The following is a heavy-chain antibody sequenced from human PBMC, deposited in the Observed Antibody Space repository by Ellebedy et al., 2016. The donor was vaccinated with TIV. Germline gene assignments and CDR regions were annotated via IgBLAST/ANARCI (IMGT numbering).Heavy chain of an antibody. V-gene: IGHV1-46*01. J-gene: IGHJ4*02. CDR2: LDARVGST. CDR1: GYPFTKYY. Sequence: ASVKVSCKASGYPFTKYYFHWIRQAPGQGLEWMGVLDARVGSTTYAETLQGRITMTRDMSTRTVYMELDSLRSDDTAVHYCASVPSAGADFWGQGTLVTVSS. CDR3: ASVPSAGADF. D-gene: IGHD4-17*01.